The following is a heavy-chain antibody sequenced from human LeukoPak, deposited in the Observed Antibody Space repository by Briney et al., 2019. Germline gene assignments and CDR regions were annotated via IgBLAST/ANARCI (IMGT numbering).Heavy chain of an antibody. CDR1: GFTFSNYG. CDR2: INYDGSNK. V-gene: IGHV3-30*18. D-gene: IGHD4/OR15-4a*01. J-gene: IGHJ4*02. Sequence: GRSLRLSCAASGFTFSNYGIHWVRQAPGKGLEWVAVINYDGSNKYYTDSVKGRFTIFRDNSKNTLYLQMNSLRAEDTAVYYCAKDMVNYYFDYWGQGTLVTVSS. CDR3: AKDMVNYYFDY.